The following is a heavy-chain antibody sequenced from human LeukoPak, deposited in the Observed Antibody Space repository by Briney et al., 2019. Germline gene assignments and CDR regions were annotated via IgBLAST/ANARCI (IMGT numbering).Heavy chain of an antibody. V-gene: IGHV3-15*01. J-gene: IGHJ4*02. D-gene: IGHD4-17*01. CDR3: TTQEPITVTVFDH. Sequence: GGSLRLSCAASGFTFSNVWMSWVRQAPGKGLEWVGRIKSKTDGGATDYAAPVKGRFIISRDDSKNTLYLQMNSLETEDTAVYYCTTQEPITVTVFDHWGQGTLVTVSS. CDR2: IKSKTDGGAT. CDR1: GFTFSNVW.